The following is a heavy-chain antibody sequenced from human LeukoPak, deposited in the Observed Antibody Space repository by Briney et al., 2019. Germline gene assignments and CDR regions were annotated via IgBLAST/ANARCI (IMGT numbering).Heavy chain of an antibody. CDR1: GGSISSSSYY. V-gene: IGHV4-39*01. Sequence: SETLSLTCTVSGGSISSSSYYWGWIRQPPGKGLEWIGSIYYSGSTYYTPSLKSRVTISVDTSKNQFSLKLSSVTAADTAVYYCARHGVLSISSSFDYWGQGTLVTVSS. J-gene: IGHJ4*02. CDR3: ARHGVLSISSSFDY. D-gene: IGHD2/OR15-2a*01. CDR2: IYYSGST.